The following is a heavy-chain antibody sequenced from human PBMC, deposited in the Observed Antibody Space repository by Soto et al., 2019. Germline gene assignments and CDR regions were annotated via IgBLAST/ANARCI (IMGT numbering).Heavy chain of an antibody. CDR1: GYTFTSYY. CDR2: INPRGGST. Sequence: ASVKVSYKASGYTFTSYYMHWLRQAPGQGLDWMGIINPRGGSTTYAQKFQGRVTRTRDTSTSTVYMELSRLRSGDTAVDYWAREEDPLDYWGQGTLVTFSS. V-gene: IGHV1-46*03. J-gene: IGHJ4*02. CDR3: AREEDPLDY.